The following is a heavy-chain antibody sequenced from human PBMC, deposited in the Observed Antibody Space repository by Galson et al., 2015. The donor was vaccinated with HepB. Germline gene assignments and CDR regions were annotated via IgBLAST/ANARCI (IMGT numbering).Heavy chain of an antibody. Sequence: SETLSLTCTVSGDSISSYYWSWIRQPPGKGLEWIGHIYYSGTTDTNYNPSLKSRVIISLDTSKKHFSLRLTSVTAADTAVYFCAKMGLDSRGYVRGFDPWGQGTLVTVSS. J-gene: IGHJ5*02. CDR1: GDSISSYY. V-gene: IGHV4-59*08. CDR2: IYYSGTTDT. D-gene: IGHD3-22*01. CDR3: AKMGLDSRGYVRGFDP.